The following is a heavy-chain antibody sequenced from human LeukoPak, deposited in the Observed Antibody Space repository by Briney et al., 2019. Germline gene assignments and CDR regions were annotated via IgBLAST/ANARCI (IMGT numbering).Heavy chain of an antibody. CDR2: ISYDGSNK. CDR1: GFTFSSYA. CDR3: ARGPERTGVGTRYYYDMDV. V-gene: IGHV3-30-3*01. J-gene: IGHJ6*02. D-gene: IGHD2-8*01. Sequence: GGSLRLSCAASGFTFSSYAMHWVRQAPGRGVEWVAVISYDGSNKYYADTVKGRFTISRDNSKNPLYLQMNSLRAEDTAVYYCARGPERTGVGTRYYYDMDVWGQGTTVTVSS.